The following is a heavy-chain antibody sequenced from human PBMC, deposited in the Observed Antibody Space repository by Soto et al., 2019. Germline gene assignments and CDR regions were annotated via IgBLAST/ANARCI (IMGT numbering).Heavy chain of an antibody. CDR2: IRSKANSYAT. CDR1: GFTFSGSA. CDR3: TRRGSSGWYGDDAFDI. J-gene: IGHJ3*02. V-gene: IGHV3-73*02. Sequence: EVQLVESGGGLVQPGGSLKLSCAASGFTFSGSAMHWVRQASGKGLEWVGRIRSKANSYATAYAASVKGRFTISRDDSKNTAYLQMNSLKTEDTAVYYCTRRGSSGWYGDDAFDIWGQGRIVTVSS. D-gene: IGHD6-19*01.